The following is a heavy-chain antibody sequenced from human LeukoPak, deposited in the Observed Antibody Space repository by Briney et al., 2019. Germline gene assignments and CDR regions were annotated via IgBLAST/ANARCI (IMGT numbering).Heavy chain of an antibody. CDR3: ARDERRFCSDGSCYPGDY. J-gene: IGHJ4*02. CDR2: ISRTISYI. CDR1: GFTFSDYA. V-gene: IGHV3-21*01. Sequence: GGSLRLSCAASGFTFSDYAMKWVRQAPGKGLEWVAAISRTISYIYYSDSVKGRFTISRDHAENSVYLQMDSLRAEDTAVYYCARDERRFCSDGSCYPGDYWGQGTLVTVSS. D-gene: IGHD2-15*01.